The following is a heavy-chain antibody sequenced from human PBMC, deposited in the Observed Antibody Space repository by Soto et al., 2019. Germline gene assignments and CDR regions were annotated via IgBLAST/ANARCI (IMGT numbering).Heavy chain of an antibody. D-gene: IGHD3-22*01. CDR3: ARGLYYYDSSGYWGY. J-gene: IGHJ4*02. CDR1: GFTFSSYS. V-gene: IGHV3-48*02. Sequence: EVQLVESGGGLVQPGGSLRLSCAASGFTFSSYSMNWVRQAPGKGLEWVSYISSSSSTIYYADSVKGRFTISRDNAKNSLYLQMNSLRDEDTAVYYCARGLYYYDSSGYWGYWGQGTLVPVSS. CDR2: ISSSSSTI.